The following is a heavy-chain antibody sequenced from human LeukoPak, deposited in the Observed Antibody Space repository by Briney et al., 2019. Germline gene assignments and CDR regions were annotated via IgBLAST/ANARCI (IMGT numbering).Heavy chain of an antibody. V-gene: IGHV1-69*05. CDR3: VSNYGGNSDY. D-gene: IGHD4-23*01. J-gene: IGHJ4*02. Sequence: SVKVSCKASGGTFSSYAISWVRQAPGQGLEWMGGIIPIFGTANYAQKFQGRVTITTDESTSTAYMELSSLRSEDTAVYYCVSNYGGNSDYWGQGTLVTVSS. CDR2: IIPIFGTA. CDR1: GGTFSSYA.